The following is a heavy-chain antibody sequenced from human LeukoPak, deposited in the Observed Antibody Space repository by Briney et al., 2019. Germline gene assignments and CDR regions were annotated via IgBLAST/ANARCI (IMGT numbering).Heavy chain of an antibody. Sequence: SETLSLTCAVYGGSFSGYYWSWIRQPPGKGLEWIGEINHSGSTNYNPSLKSRVTISVDTSKNQFSLKLSSVTAADTAVYYCARVLAADFYYYYYMDVWGKGTTVTVSS. V-gene: IGHV4-34*01. CDR2: INHSGST. D-gene: IGHD6-19*01. J-gene: IGHJ6*03. CDR3: ARVLAADFYYYYYMDV. CDR1: GGSFSGYY.